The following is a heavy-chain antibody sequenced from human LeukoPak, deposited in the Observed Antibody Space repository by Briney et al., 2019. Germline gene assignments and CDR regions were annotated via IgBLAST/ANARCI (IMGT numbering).Heavy chain of an antibody. V-gene: IGHV4-31*03. CDR3: ASGGYDSTGYSVYYFDC. D-gene: IGHD3-22*01. CDR2: IYYSGTT. J-gene: IGHJ4*02. Sequence: SQTLSLTCTVSGGSISSGGDYWSWIRQHPGKGLEWIGYIYYSGTTYYNPSLKSRLTIAVDTSKHQFSLKLSSVTAADTAVYYCASGGYDSTGYSVYYFDCWGQGTLVTVSS. CDR1: GGSISSGGDY.